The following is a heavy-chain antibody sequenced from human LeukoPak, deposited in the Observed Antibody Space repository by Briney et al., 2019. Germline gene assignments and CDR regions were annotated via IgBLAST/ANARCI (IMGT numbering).Heavy chain of an antibody. Sequence: PGGSLRLSCAASGFTFSSYAMHWVRQAPGKGLEWVAFISNDGRTRNYADSVKGRFTISRDNSKNTLYLPMHSLRAGDTAVYYCASPQGGTTMVPFDYWGRGTLVTVSS. CDR3: ASPQGGTTMVPFDY. CDR1: GFTFSSYA. V-gene: IGHV3-30*04. J-gene: IGHJ4*02. CDR2: ISNDGRTR. D-gene: IGHD5-18*01.